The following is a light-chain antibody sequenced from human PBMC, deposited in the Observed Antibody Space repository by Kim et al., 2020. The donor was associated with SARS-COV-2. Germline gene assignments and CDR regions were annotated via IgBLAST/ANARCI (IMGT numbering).Light chain of an antibody. J-gene: IGKJ2*01. CDR1: QSLSSW. Sequence: DIQMTQSPSTLSASVGDRVTITCRASQSLSSWLAWYQLKPGKAPKLMIYDVSSLESGVPSRFSGSGSGTEFTLTISSLQPDDFATYYCQQYNIYPYTFGQGTKLEIK. CDR2: DVS. V-gene: IGKV1-5*01. CDR3: QQYNIYPYT.